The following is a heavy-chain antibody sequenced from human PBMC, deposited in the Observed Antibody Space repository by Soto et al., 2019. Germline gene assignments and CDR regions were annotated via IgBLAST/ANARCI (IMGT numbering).Heavy chain of an antibody. D-gene: IGHD3-9*01. V-gene: IGHV1-3*05. J-gene: IGHJ4*02. Sequence: QVQIVQSGPEEKSPGASIKLSCTTSGYIFADYAIHWVRQAPGQGLEWVGWIKADNGDTRYSPKFQGRLIITRDISASTSYMGLSDLRSADTGVFYCATSDWAWWGRGTLITVSS. CDR2: IKADNGDT. CDR1: GYIFADYA. CDR3: ATSDWAW.